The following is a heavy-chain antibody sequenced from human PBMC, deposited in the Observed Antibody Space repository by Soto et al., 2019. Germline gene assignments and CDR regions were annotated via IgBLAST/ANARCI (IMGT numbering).Heavy chain of an antibody. V-gene: IGHV4-39*06. J-gene: IGHJ4*02. D-gene: IGHD6-13*01. CDR1: GGSISSSSYY. CDR3: ATSYGNAWYTY. Sequence: SETLSLTCTVSGGSISSSSYYWGWIRQPPGKGLEWIGSIYYSGSTYYNPSLKSRLTISVDRSKNQFTLKLTSVTAADTAVYYCATSYGNAWYTYWGQGTQVTVSS. CDR2: IYYSGST.